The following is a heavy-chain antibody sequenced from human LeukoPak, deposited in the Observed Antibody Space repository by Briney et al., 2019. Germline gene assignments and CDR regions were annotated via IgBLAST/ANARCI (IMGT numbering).Heavy chain of an antibody. Sequence: ASVKVSCKASGYTFTSYDINWVRQATGQGLEWMGWMNPNSGNTGYAQKFQGRVTMTRNTSISTAYMELSSLRSEDTAVYYCARGLTMVRGVTYPPTPGYWGQGTLVTVSS. CDR1: GYTFTSYD. V-gene: IGHV1-8*01. J-gene: IGHJ4*02. D-gene: IGHD3-10*01. CDR3: ARGLTMVRGVTYPPTPGY. CDR2: MNPNSGNT.